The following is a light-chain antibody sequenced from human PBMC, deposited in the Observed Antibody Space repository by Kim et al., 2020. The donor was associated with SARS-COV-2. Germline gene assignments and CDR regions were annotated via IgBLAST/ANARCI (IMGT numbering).Light chain of an antibody. J-gene: IGKJ4*01. CDR2: AAS. CDR3: QQSSSTLT. V-gene: IGKV1-39*01. Sequence: DIQMTQSPSSLTASVGDRITITCRASQPISGYLNWYQQKAGKAPELLIYAASTLQSGVPSRFSGSGSGTDYTLTINSLQPEDFATYYCQQSSSTLTFGGGTKVEIK. CDR1: QPISGY.